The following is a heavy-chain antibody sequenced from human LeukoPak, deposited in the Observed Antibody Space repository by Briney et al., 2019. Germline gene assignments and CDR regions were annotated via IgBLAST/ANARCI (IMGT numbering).Heavy chain of an antibody. D-gene: IGHD3-10*01. V-gene: IGHV3-48*01. CDR1: GFTFSSYS. CDR3: ARGGAPGFYFDY. CDR2: ISSSSTI. J-gene: IGHJ4*02. Sequence: PGGSLRPSCAASGFTFSSYSMNWVRQAPGKGLEWVSYISSSSTIYYADSVKGRFTISRDNAKDSLYLQMNSLRAEDTAVYFCARGGAPGFYFDYWGQGTLVTVSS.